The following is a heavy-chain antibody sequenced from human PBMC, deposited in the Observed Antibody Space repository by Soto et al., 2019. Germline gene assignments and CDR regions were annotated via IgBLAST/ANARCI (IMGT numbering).Heavy chain of an antibody. J-gene: IGHJ4*02. CDR2: FYSSGST. V-gene: IGHV4-4*07. CDR1: NDSITEYF. CDR3: ARGAQFDF. Sequence: PSETLSLTCTASNDSITEYFWTWIRQSPGKGLEWIGRFYSSGSTNFNPSLKSRVTMSLDTSKNHFSMNLTSVTAADTAVYYCARGAQFDFWGQGTLVTVSS.